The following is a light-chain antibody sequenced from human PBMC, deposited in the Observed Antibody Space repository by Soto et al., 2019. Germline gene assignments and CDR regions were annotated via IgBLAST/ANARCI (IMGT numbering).Light chain of an antibody. CDR2: DAS. Sequence: EIVLTQSPATLSLSPGERATLSCRASQSVGSCLAWYQQKSGQAPRLLIYDASNRAPGIPARFSGSGSGTDFTLPISSLEPEDFAVYYCQHRSNWPGTFGPGTKVDIK. CDR3: QHRSNWPGT. CDR1: QSVGSC. V-gene: IGKV3-11*01. J-gene: IGKJ3*01.